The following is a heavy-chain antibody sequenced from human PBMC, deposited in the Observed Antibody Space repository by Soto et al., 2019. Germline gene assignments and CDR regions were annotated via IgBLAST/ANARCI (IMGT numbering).Heavy chain of an antibody. CDR3: ASSGGQLAARAYYYYGMDV. V-gene: IGHV1-69*13. Sequence: GASVKVSCKASGGTFSSYAISWVRQAPGQGLEWMGGIIPIFGTANYAQKFQGRVTITADESTSTAYMGLSSLRSEDTAVYYCASSGGQLAARAYYYYGMDVWGQGTTVTVSS. J-gene: IGHJ6*02. D-gene: IGHD6-6*01. CDR2: IIPIFGTA. CDR1: GGTFSSYA.